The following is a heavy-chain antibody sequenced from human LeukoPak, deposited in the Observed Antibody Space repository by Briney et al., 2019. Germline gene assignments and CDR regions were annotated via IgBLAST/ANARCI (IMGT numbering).Heavy chain of an antibody. Sequence: GGSLRLSCAASGMPFSSDAMSWVRQAPGKGLEWVSSISSSSSYIYYADSVKGRFTISRDNAKNSLYLQMNSLRAEDTAVYYCARYSYGYSYYYYYMDVWGKGTTVTISS. CDR1: GMPFSSDA. V-gene: IGHV3-21*01. J-gene: IGHJ6*03. CDR2: ISSSSSYI. D-gene: IGHD5-18*01. CDR3: ARYSYGYSYYYYYMDV.